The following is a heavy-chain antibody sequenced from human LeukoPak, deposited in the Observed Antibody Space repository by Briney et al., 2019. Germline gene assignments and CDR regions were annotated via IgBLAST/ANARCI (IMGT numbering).Heavy chain of an antibody. V-gene: IGHV4-34*01. D-gene: IGHD3-22*01. CDR2: INHSGST. Sequence: SETLSLTCAVYGGSFSGYYWSWIRQPPGKGLEWIGEINHSGSTNYNPSLKSRVTISVGTSKNQFSLKLSSVTAADTAVYYCASVRKYYYDSSGYPWGQGTLVTVSS. CDR1: GGSFSGYY. CDR3: ASVRKYYYDSSGYP. J-gene: IGHJ5*02.